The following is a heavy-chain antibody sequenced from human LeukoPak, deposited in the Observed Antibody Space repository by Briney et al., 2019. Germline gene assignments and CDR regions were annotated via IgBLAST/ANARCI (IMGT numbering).Heavy chain of an antibody. CDR3: ARGGTAIPSDFRFDP. CDR1: GYIFTNYY. CDR2: INPSGGST. D-gene: IGHD2-21*02. J-gene: IGHJ5*02. V-gene: IGHV1-46*01. Sequence: ASVKVSCKASGYIFTNYYMHWVRQAPGQGLEWMGIINPSGGSTSYAQKFQGRVTMTRDTSTSTVYMELSSLRSEDTAVYYCARGGTAIPSDFRFDPWGQGTLVTVSS.